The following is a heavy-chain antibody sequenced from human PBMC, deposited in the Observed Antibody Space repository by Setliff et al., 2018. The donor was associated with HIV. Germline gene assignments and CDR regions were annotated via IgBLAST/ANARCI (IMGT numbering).Heavy chain of an antibody. D-gene: IGHD6-13*01. CDR3: AREIGDSGWFMMFDY. CDR2: IKPDGSER. J-gene: IGHJ4*02. V-gene: IGHV3-7*01. CDR1: GFTFSNAW. Sequence: GGSLRLSCAASGFTFSNAWMSWVRQAPGKGLEWVANIKPDGSERYYVDSVKGRFTISRDNAKNSLYLQMSSLRAEDTAVYYCAREIGDSGWFMMFDYWGQGTLVTVSS.